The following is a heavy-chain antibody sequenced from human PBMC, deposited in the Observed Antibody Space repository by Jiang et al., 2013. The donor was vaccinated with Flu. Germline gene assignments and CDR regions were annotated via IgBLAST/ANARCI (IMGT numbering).Heavy chain of an antibody. J-gene: IGHJ4*02. V-gene: IGHV3-21*01. CDR3: ARDQPGTKHPIDY. Sequence: WVRQAPGKGLEWVSSISSSSSYIYYADSVKGRFTISRDNAKNSLYLQMNSLRAEDTAVYYCARDQPGTKHPIDYWGQGTLVTVSS. D-gene: IGHD1-26*01. CDR2: ISSSSSYI.